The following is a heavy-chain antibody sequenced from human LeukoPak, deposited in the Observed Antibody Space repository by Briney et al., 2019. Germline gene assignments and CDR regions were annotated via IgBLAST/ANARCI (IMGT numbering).Heavy chain of an antibody. CDR3: ARDGHAYGRGSPHY. V-gene: IGHV3-11*01. CDR1: GFTFSDYY. D-gene: IGHD3-10*01. Sequence: GGSLRLSCAASGFTFSDYYMRWIRQATGKGLEWVSYISRSGSTKYYADSVKGRFTISRDNTKNSYLQMNSLRAEDTAVYYCARDGHAYGRGSPHYWGQGTLVTVSS. CDR2: ISRSGSTK. J-gene: IGHJ4*02.